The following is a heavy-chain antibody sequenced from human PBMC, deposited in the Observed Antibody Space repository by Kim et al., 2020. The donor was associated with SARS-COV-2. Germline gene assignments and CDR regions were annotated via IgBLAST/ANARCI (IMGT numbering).Heavy chain of an antibody. CDR1: GFTFSSYA. J-gene: IGHJ4*02. Sequence: GGSLRLSCAASGFTFSSYAMSWVRQAPGKGLEWVSAISGSGGSTYYADSVKGRFTISRDNSKNTLYLQMNSLRAEDTAVYYCAKDWYYDSSGYSPVGYWGQGTLVTVSS. D-gene: IGHD3-22*01. CDR2: ISGSGGST. CDR3: AKDWYYDSSGYSPVGY. V-gene: IGHV3-23*01.